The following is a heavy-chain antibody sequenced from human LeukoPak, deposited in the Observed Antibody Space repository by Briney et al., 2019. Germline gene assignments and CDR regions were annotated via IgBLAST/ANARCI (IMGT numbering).Heavy chain of an antibody. CDR3: ARGGYYDNSGASDY. J-gene: IGHJ4*02. CDR2: ISGSGGST. CDR1: GFTFSSYA. Sequence: PGGSLRLSCAASGFTFSSYAMSWVRQAPGKGLEWVSAISGSGGSTYYADSVKGRFTISRDNSKNSLYLQMNSLRADDTALYYCARGGYYDNSGASDYWGQGTLVSVSS. V-gene: IGHV3-23*01. D-gene: IGHD3-22*01.